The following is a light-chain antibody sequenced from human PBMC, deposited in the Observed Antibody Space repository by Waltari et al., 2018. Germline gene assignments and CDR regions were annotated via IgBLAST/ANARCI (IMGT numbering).Light chain of an antibody. V-gene: IGLV2-11*01. CDR2: DVS. J-gene: IGLJ3*02. Sequence: QSALTQPPSVSGSPGQSVTISCTGTSSDVAAYDFVSWYQQHPGKAPKLIIYDVSKRPSGVPNRFSGSKSGNTASLTISGLQAEDEADYYCNSYAGSNTLVFGSGTKLTVL. CDR3: NSYAGSNTLV. CDR1: SSDVAAYDF.